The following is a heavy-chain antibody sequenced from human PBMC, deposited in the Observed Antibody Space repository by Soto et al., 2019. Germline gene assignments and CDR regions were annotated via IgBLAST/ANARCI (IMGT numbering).Heavy chain of an antibody. CDR2: IYTSGST. CDR1: GGSISSYY. J-gene: IGHJ5*02. D-gene: IGHD2-2*01. V-gene: IGHV4-4*07. Sequence: PSDTLSLTCTASGGSISSYYWSWIRQPAGKGLEWIGRIYTSGSTNYNPSLKSRVTMSVDTSKNQFSLKLSSVTAADTAVYYCARGPDHRYCSSTSCHYPGGNWFDPWGQGTLVTVSS. CDR3: ARGPDHRYCSSTSCHYPGGNWFDP.